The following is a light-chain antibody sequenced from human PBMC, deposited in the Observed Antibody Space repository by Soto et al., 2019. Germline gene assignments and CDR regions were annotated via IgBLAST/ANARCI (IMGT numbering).Light chain of an antibody. J-gene: IGLJ2*01. CDR1: RGHSSNA. CDR3: QTWGTGIVV. CDR2: LNSDGSH. V-gene: IGLV4-69*01. Sequence: QPVLTQSPSASASLGASVNLTCTLSRGHSSNAVAWHQQQPEKGPRYLLNLNSDGSHTKGDGIPDRFSGSTSGAERYLTISSLQSDDEADYYCQTWGTGIVVFCGGTKLTVL.